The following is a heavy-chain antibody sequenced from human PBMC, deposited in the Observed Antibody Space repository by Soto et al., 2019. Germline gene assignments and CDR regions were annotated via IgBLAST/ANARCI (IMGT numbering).Heavy chain of an antibody. Sequence: EVQLVESGGGLVQPGGSLRLSCAASGVTVSSNYMSCVRQAPGKGREWVAVIYSGGSTYYADSVKGRFTISRDNSKNTLYLQMNSLRAEDTAVYYCARHGYNYGGGYFDYWGQGTLVTVSS. CDR2: IYSGGST. CDR3: ARHGYNYGGGYFDY. J-gene: IGHJ4*02. V-gene: IGHV3-66*04. D-gene: IGHD5-18*01. CDR1: GVTVSSNY.